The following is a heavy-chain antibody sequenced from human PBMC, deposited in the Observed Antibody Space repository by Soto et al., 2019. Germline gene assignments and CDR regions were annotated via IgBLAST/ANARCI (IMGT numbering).Heavy chain of an antibody. J-gene: IGHJ4*02. CDR2: ISAYNGNT. Sequence: QVQLVQSGAEVKKPGASVKVSCKASGYTFTSYGISWVRQAPGQGLAWMGWISAYNGNTNYAQKLQGRVTMTTDTTTSTAYIEMKSLRSDDTAVYYCARVIAAAVDFDYWCQGTLVTVSS. D-gene: IGHD6-13*01. CDR3: ARVIAAAVDFDY. CDR1: GYTFTSYG. V-gene: IGHV1-18*01.